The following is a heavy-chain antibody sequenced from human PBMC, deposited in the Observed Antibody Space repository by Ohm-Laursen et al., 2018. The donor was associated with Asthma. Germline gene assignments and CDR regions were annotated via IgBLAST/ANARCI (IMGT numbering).Heavy chain of an antibody. CDR2: INHSGST. J-gene: IGHJ4*02. D-gene: IGHD3-3*01. Sequence: SDTLSLTCAVYGGSFSGYYWSWIRQPPGKGLEWIGEINHSGSTNYNPPLKIRVTISVDTSKNQFSLKLSSVTAADTAVYYCARDVMEWYLPAFDFWGQGTLVTVSS. CDR1: GGSFSGYY. CDR3: ARDVMEWYLPAFDF. V-gene: IGHV4-34*01.